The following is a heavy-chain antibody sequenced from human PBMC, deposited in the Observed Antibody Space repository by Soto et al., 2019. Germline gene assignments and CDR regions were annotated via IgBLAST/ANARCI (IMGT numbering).Heavy chain of an antibody. CDR3: AREFAVKTLLNSGSLHFDY. J-gene: IGHJ4*02. CDR1: GYTFTDHY. Sequence: QEQLVQSGAEVRKPGASVKVSCKASGYTFTDHYVHWVRQAPGQGLEWMGWINTQTGASKYLYKFQGRVTMTSDTSISTAYMELSRLRSDDTAVYYCAREFAVKTLLNSGSLHFDYWGQGTLVTVSS. CDR2: INTQTGAS. V-gene: IGHV1-2*07. D-gene: IGHD1-26*01.